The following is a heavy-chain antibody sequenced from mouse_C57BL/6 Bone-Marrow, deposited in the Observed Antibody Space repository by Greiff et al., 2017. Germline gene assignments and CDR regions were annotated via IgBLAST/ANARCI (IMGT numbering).Heavy chain of an antibody. CDR1: GYTFTSYW. J-gene: IGHJ2*01. V-gene: IGHV1-61*01. CDR3: ARWTYGKSY. D-gene: IGHD2-1*01. CDR2: IYPSDSET. Sequence: QVQLQQPGAELVRPGSSVKLSCKASGYTFTSYWMDWVKQRPGQGLEWIGNIYPSDSETHYNQKFKDKATLTVDKSSSTAYMQLSSLTSEDSAVYSCARWTYGKSYWGQGTTLTVSS.